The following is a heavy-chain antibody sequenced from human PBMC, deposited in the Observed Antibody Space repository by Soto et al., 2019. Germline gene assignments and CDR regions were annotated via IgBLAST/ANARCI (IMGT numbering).Heavy chain of an antibody. CDR3: AKDRGCSGGSCYSEGASDY. CDR2: ISGSGGST. CDR1: GFTFSSYA. V-gene: IGHV3-23*01. J-gene: IGHJ4*02. Sequence: EVQLLESGGGLVQPGGSLRLSCAASGFTFSSYAMSWVRHAPGKGLEWVSAISGSGGSTYYADSVKGRFTISRDNSKNTLYLQMNSLRAEDTAVYYCAKDRGCSGGSCYSEGASDYWGQGTLVTVSS. D-gene: IGHD2-15*01.